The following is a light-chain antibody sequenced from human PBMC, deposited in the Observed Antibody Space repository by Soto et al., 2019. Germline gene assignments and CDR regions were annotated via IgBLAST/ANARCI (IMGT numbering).Light chain of an antibody. J-gene: IGKJ5*01. CDR1: QNIANY. CDR3: QHSYTTPIT. CDR2: AAS. V-gene: IGKV1-39*01. Sequence: DILMTQSPSSLSASVGDRVTITCRASQNIANYLNWYQQKPGKAPNLLIYAASSLQSGVPSRFSGSGSGTDFTLTISSLQPEDFATYYCQHSYTTPITFGQGTRLEIK.